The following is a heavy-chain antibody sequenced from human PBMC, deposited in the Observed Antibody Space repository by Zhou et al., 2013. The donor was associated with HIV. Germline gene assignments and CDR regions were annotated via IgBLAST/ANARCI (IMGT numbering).Heavy chain of an antibody. D-gene: IGHD6-13*01. CDR1: GYSFNNFG. CDR2: ISAYNDKT. CDR3: ARDRGSSWYLYYYYYYMDV. Sequence: QVQLMQSGPEVKRPGASVKVSCKASGYSFNNFGVAWVRQAPGQGLEWMGWISAYNDKTNFAQKFQARVTLTTDTSTTIAHMELRSLASDDTAVYYCARDRGSSWYLYYYYYYMDVWGKGTTVTVSS. J-gene: IGHJ6*03. V-gene: IGHV1-18*01.